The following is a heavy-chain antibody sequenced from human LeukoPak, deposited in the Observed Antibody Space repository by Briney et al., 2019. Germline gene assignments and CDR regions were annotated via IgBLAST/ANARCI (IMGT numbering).Heavy chain of an antibody. J-gene: IGHJ4*02. Sequence: ASVKVSCKASGGTFSSYAISWVRQAPGQGLEWMGGIIPILGTANYAQKFQGRVTITADESTSTAYMELSSLRSEDTAVYYCARVVVVPAARRPLYYFDYWGQGTLVTVSS. CDR1: GGTFSSYA. CDR3: ARVVVVPAARRPLYYFDY. V-gene: IGHV1-69*13. CDR2: IIPILGTA. D-gene: IGHD2-2*01.